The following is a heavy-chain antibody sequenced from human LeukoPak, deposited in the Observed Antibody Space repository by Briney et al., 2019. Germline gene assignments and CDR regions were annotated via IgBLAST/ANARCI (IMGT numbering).Heavy chain of an antibody. CDR3: ARGLAGRRHKDYAFDI. Sequence: ASVKVSCKASGYTLTGYYMHWVRQAPGQGLEWMGWINPNSGGTNYAQKFQGRVTMTRDTSISTAYMELSRLRSDDTAVYYCARGLAGRRHKDYAFDIWGQGTMVTVSS. CDR1: GYTLTGYY. J-gene: IGHJ3*02. CDR2: INPNSGGT. D-gene: IGHD2-21*01. V-gene: IGHV1-2*02.